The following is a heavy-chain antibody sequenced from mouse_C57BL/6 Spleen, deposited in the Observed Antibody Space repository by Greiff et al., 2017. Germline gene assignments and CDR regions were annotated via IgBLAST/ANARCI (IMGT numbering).Heavy chain of an antibody. CDR2: IRLKSDNYAT. CDR3: TGGTVLFAY. D-gene: IGHD4-1*01. Sequence: EVKVVESGGGLVQPGGSMKLSCVASGFTFSNYWMNWVRQSPEKGLEWVAQIRLKSDNYATHYAESVKGRFTISRDDSKSSVYLQMNNLRAEDTGIYYCTGGTVLFAYWGQGTLVTVSA. V-gene: IGHV6-3*01. J-gene: IGHJ3*01. CDR1: GFTFSNYW.